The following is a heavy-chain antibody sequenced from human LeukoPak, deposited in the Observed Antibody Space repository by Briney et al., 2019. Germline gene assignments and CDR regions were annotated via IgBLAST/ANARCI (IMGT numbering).Heavy chain of an antibody. D-gene: IGHD5-24*01. CDR2: IKQDGSKK. CDR1: GFPFSSYW. V-gene: IGHV3-7*04. J-gene: IGHJ4*02. CDR3: TRVGYIDEGIDY. Sequence: GGSLRLSCVASGFPFSSYWMNWVRQAPGKGLEWVANIKQDGSKKCYVDSVKGRFTISRDNAKNSLYLQMNSLRAEDTAIYYCTRVGYIDEGIDYWGQGTLVTVSS.